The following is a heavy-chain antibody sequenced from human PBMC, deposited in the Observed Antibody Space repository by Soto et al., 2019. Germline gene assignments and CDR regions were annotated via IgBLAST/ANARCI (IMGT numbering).Heavy chain of an antibody. J-gene: IGHJ4*02. Sequence: QVQLQQWGAGLLKPSETLSLTCAVYGGSFSGYYWSWIRQPPGKGLEWIGEINHSGSTNYNPSLKSRVTISVDTSKNQFSLKLSSVTAADTAAYYCARGIAARRSFDYWGQGTLVTVSS. V-gene: IGHV4-34*01. CDR1: GGSFSGYY. CDR2: INHSGST. CDR3: ARGIAARRSFDY. D-gene: IGHD6-6*01.